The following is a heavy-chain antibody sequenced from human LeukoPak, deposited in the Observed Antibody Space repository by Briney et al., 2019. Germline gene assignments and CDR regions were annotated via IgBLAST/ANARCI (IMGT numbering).Heavy chain of an antibody. Sequence: PGGSLRLSCAASGLTFSNYAMTWVRQAPGKGLEWVSSITAGGGTSYTDSVKGRFTVYRDNSKNTLYLQTNSLRAGDTALYYCAKDPNGDYVGAFDSWGQGTMVTVSS. CDR1: GLTFSNYA. J-gene: IGHJ3*01. CDR3: AKDPNGDYVGAFDS. V-gene: IGHV3-23*01. D-gene: IGHD4-17*01. CDR2: ITAGGGT.